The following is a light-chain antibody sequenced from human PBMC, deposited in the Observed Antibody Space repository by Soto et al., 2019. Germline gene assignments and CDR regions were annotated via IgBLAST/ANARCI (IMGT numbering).Light chain of an antibody. Sequence: EIGLTQSPGTLSLTPGERATLSCRASQSVSSSYLAWYQQKPGQAPRLLIYGASSRATGIPDRFSGSGSGTDFTLTISRLEPEDVAVYYCQQYGSSPPLTFGGGTNVEIK. CDR2: GAS. V-gene: IGKV3-20*01. CDR1: QSVSSSY. CDR3: QQYGSSPPLT. J-gene: IGKJ4*01.